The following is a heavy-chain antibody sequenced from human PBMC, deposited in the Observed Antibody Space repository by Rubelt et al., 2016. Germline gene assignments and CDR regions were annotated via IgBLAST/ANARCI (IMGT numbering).Heavy chain of an antibody. Sequence: EVQLVESGGGLVQPGGSLRLSCAASGFTFSSYSMNWVRQAPGKGLEWVSYISSSSSTIYYADSVKGRFTISRDNAKNSLYLQMNSLRGEDTAVYYCARALGSGSSDYWGQGTLVTVSS. CDR1: GFTFSSYS. D-gene: IGHD3-10*01. CDR3: ARALGSGSSDY. J-gene: IGHJ4*02. CDR2: ISSSSSTI. V-gene: IGHV3-48*01.